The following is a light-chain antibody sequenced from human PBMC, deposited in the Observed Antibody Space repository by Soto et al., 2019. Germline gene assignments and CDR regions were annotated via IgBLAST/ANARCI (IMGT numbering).Light chain of an antibody. CDR2: DVS. CDR3: QQYDSSWT. V-gene: IGKV3-20*01. Sequence: EIVLTQSPGTLSLSPGDSATLYCRTSESVPSNFLAWYQQRPGQAPTLLIYDVSRRAAGIPDRFSGSGSGTDFTLTIIRLEPEDFAVYYCQQYDSSWTFGQGTKVEIK. J-gene: IGKJ1*01. CDR1: ESVPSNF.